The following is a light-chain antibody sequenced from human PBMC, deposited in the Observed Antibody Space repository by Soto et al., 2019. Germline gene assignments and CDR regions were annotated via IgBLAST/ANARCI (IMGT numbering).Light chain of an antibody. CDR3: QSYDNRVGVYVV. CDR1: SSNLGAGHD. J-gene: IGLJ2*01. CDR2: GNN. Sequence: QSVLTQPPSVSGAPGQRVTISYTGSSSNLGAGHDVHWYQQLPGAVPKLLIYGNNNRPSGVPDRFSGSKSGTSASLAITGIQTEDEADYYFQSYDNRVGVYVVFGGGTKLTVL. V-gene: IGLV1-40*01.